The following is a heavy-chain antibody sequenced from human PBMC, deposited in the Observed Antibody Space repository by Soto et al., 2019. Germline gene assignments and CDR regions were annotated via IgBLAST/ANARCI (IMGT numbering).Heavy chain of an antibody. D-gene: IGHD5-18*01. CDR1: GGSISSGGYY. CDR3: ARVFRGYSYGNWFDP. CDR2: IYYSGST. J-gene: IGHJ5*02. V-gene: IGHV4-31*03. Sequence: PSETLSLTCTVSGGSISSGGYYWSWIRQHPGKGLEWIGYIYYSGSTYYNPSLKSRVTISVDTSKNQFSLKLSSVTAADMAVYYFARVFRGYSYGNWFDPWGQGTLVTVSS.